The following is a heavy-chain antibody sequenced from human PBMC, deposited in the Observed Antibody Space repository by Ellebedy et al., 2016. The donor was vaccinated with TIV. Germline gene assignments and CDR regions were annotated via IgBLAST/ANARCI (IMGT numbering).Heavy chain of an antibody. CDR2: IYSGGST. Sequence: GESLKISCAASGFTVSSNYMSWVRQAPGKGLEWVSVIYSGGSTYYADTVKGRFTISRDNSKNTLYLQMNSLRAEDTAVYYCARERSDSSTWYVEPYYYYGMDVWGQGTTVTVSS. J-gene: IGHJ6*02. D-gene: IGHD6-13*01. V-gene: IGHV3-66*01. CDR1: GFTVSSNY. CDR3: ARERSDSSTWYVEPYYYYGMDV.